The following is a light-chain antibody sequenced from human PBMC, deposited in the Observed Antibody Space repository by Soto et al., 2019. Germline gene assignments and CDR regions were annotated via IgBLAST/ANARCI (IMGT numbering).Light chain of an antibody. CDR1: SSNIGGNS. CDR3: GSWYSRLSPYL. CDR2: DDN. J-gene: IGLJ1*01. V-gene: IGLV1-51*01. Sequence: QSVLTQPPSVSAAPGQKVTISCSGSSSNIGGNSVSWYQQLPGTAPKLLIYDDNKRPSGIPDRFSGSKSGTSATLGITGFQTGDEADYYCGSWYSRLSPYLLGNGTKVTV.